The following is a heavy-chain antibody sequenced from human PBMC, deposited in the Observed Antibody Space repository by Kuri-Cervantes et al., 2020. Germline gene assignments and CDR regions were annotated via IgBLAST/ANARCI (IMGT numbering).Heavy chain of an antibody. V-gene: IGHV3-9*01. CDR2: ISWNGGGI. J-gene: IGHJ4*02. CDR3: AKARYYDSGGPDY. CDR1: GFTFDDYA. Sequence: SLRLSCAASGFTFDDYAMHWVRQAPGKGLEWVSGISWNGGGIGYADSVKGRFTISRDNAKNSLYLLMDSLRPEDTALYYCAKARYYDSGGPDYWGQGTLVTVSS. D-gene: IGHD3-22*01.